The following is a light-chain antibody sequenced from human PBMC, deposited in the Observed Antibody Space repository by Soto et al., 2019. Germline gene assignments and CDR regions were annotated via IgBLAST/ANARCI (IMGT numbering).Light chain of an antibody. Sequence: EIVLTQSPATLSVSPGERATLSCRASQSVSSNLAWYQQKPGQAPRLLIYGASTRATGIPDRFSGSGSGTDFTLIISRLEPEDFAVYYCQQYGSSPWTFGQGTKVDIK. CDR2: GAS. V-gene: IGKV3-20*01. CDR3: QQYGSSPWT. CDR1: QSVSSN. J-gene: IGKJ1*01.